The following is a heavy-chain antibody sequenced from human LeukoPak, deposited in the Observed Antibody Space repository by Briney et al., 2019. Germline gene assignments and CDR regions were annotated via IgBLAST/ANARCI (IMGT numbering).Heavy chain of an antibody. D-gene: IGHD5-12*01. CDR2: IYYTGST. J-gene: IGHJ6*03. CDR1: GGSISSYY. CDR3: ARVVYSGYDFRGAMDV. Sequence: SETLSLTCTISGGSISSYYWSWIRQPPGKGVEWIGYIYYTGSTNHNPSLKSRVTISVDTSKNQFSLKLSSVTAADTAVYYCARVVYSGYDFRGAMDVWGKGTTVTVSS. V-gene: IGHV4-59*01.